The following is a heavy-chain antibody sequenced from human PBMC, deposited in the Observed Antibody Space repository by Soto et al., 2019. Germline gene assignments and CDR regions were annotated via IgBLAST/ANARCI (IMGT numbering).Heavy chain of an antibody. Sequence: SETLSLTCAVYGGSFSGYYWTWIRQPPGTGLEWIGEINHSGSTNYNPSLKSRVTISVDRSKNQFSLKLNSVTAADTAVYYCATDSGYYDSSARSHDAFDIWGQGTMVTVSS. D-gene: IGHD3-22*01. V-gene: IGHV4-34*01. J-gene: IGHJ3*02. CDR3: ATDSGYYDSSARSHDAFDI. CDR1: GGSFSGYY. CDR2: INHSGST.